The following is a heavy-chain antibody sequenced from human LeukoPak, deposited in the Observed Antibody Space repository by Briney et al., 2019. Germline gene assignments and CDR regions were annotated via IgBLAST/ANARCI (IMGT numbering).Heavy chain of an antibody. CDR3: AKDSIVVVPAAMPAWDFDY. CDR2: ISGSGGST. D-gene: IGHD2-2*01. J-gene: IGHJ4*02. V-gene: IGHV3-23*01. CDR1: GFTFSSYG. Sequence: GGSLRLSCAASGFTFSSYGMHWVRQAPGKGLEWVSAISGSGGSTYYADSVKGRFTISRDNSKNTLYLQMNSLRAEDTAVYYCAKDSIVVVPAAMPAWDFDYWGQGTLVTVSS.